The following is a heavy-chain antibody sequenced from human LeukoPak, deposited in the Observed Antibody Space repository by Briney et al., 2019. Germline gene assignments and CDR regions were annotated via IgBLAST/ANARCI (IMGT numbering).Heavy chain of an antibody. Sequence: GGSLRLSCAASGFTFSSYAMSWVRQAPGKGLEWVSAISGSGGSTYYAGSVKGRFTISRDNSKNTLYLQMNSLRAEDTAVYYCAKPGGGVCGSGSLGPFDIWGQGTMVTVSS. J-gene: IGHJ3*02. CDR2: ISGSGGST. CDR3: AKPGGGVCGSGSLGPFDI. V-gene: IGHV3-23*01. D-gene: IGHD3-10*01. CDR1: GFTFSSYA.